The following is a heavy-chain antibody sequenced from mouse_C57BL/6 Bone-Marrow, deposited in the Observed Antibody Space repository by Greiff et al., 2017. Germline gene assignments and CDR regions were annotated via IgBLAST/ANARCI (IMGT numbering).Heavy chain of an antibody. J-gene: IGHJ1*03. CDR2: IWRGGST. CDR1: GFSLTSYG. Sequence: VKLVESGPGLVQPSQSLSITCTVSGFSLTSYGVHWVRQSPGKGLAWLGVIWRGGSTDYNAAFMSRLSITEDNSKSQVFLKMNSLQADDAAIYYCAKRPHYGSRGWYFDVWGTGTTVTVSS. V-gene: IGHV2-5*01. D-gene: IGHD1-1*01. CDR3: AKRPHYGSRGWYFDV.